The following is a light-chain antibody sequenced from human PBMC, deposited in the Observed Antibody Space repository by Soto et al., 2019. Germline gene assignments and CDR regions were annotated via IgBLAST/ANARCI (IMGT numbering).Light chain of an antibody. CDR3: GSWDSSLSDYV. CDR1: SSNIGGNS. Sequence: VLTQPPSVSAAPGQKVTISCSGSSSNIGGNSVSWYQQLPGTAPKLLIYDDNKRPSGIPDRFSGSKSGTSATLGITGFQTGDEADYYCGSWDSSLSDYVLGNGTKVTVL. V-gene: IGLV1-51*01. J-gene: IGLJ1*01. CDR2: DDN.